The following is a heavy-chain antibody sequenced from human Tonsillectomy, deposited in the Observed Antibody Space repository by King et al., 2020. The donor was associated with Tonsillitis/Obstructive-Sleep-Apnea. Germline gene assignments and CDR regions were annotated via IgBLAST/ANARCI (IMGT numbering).Heavy chain of an antibody. CDR1: GFTFYSYA. V-gene: IGHV3-23*04. Sequence: DVQLVESGGGLAQPGGSLRVSCAASGFTFYSYAMSWVRQASGKGLEWVSTISGSGDTLDYADSVKGRLTISSDNSKNTVSLQMNGLRVEDTAVYYCAKAMVGTGYGFDSWGQGTLVTVSS. CDR3: AKAMVGTGYGFDS. D-gene: IGHD3-9*01. CDR2: ISGSGDTL. J-gene: IGHJ4*02.